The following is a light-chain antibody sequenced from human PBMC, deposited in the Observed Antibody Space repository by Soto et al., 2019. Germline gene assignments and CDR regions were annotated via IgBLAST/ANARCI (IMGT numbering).Light chain of an antibody. J-gene: IGKJ3*01. CDR1: QSISSN. Sequence: EIVMTQSPATLSVSPGERATLSCRASQSISSNLAWYQQKNGQTPRLLIYGASTRAAGIPARFSGSGSGTDFTLTISSLQSEDFAVYYCKQYNTWTPFSFGPGTKVDIK. V-gene: IGKV3-15*01. CDR2: GAS. CDR3: KQYNTWTPFS.